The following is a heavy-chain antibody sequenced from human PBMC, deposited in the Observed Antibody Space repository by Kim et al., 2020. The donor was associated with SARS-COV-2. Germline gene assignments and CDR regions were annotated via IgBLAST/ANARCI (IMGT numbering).Heavy chain of an antibody. Sequence: GGSLRPSCAASGFTVSSNFMSWVRQAPGKGLEWVSVIYSGGTERYAESVKGKFTISRDYSKNTLYLQMNRLRVEDTAVYYCAREEDDFGANSGYFDYWGQGILVTVSS. D-gene: IGHD4-17*01. CDR1: GFTVSSNF. V-gene: IGHV3-66*01. CDR3: AREEDDFGANSGYFDY. J-gene: IGHJ4*02. CDR2: IYSGGTE.